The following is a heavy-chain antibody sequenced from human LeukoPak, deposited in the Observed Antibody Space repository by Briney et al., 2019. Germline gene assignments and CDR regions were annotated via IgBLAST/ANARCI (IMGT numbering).Heavy chain of an antibody. J-gene: IGHJ4*02. V-gene: IGHV3-23*01. Sequence: QAGGSLRLSCAASGFTFSSYAMSWVRQAPGKGLEWVSAISGSGGSTYYADSVEGRFTISRDNSKNTLYLQMNSLRAEDTAVYYCAKDSAAGYYYDSSGGSFDYWGQGTLVTVSS. D-gene: IGHD3-22*01. CDR1: GFTFSSYA. CDR3: AKDSAAGYYYDSSGGSFDY. CDR2: ISGSGGST.